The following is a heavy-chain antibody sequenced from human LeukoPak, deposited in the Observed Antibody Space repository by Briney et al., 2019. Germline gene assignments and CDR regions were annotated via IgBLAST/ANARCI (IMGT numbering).Heavy chain of an antibody. J-gene: IGHJ4*02. D-gene: IGHD5-18*01. Sequence: GESLKISCKGSGYIFTNYWIGWVRQMPGKGLEWMGIIHPGDSGTRYSPSFQGQVTMSVDESTTTAYLQWSSLRASDSAIYYCARGGSYRYGSSDYWGQGTLVTVSS. CDR2: IHPGDSGT. V-gene: IGHV5-51*01. CDR1: GYIFTNYW. CDR3: ARGGSYRYGSSDY.